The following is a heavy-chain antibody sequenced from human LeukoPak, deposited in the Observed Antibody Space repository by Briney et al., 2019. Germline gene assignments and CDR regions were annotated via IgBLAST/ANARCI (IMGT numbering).Heavy chain of an antibody. Sequence: GGSLRLSCAASGFTFSSYWMHWVRQAPGKGLVWVSRISDGGSTTTYADSVKGRFTISRDNSENTLYLQMNSLRAEDSAVYYCAKGGYSYGYFDYWGQGILVTVSS. CDR3: AKGGYSYGYFDY. D-gene: IGHD5-18*01. J-gene: IGHJ4*02. CDR2: ISDGGSTT. V-gene: IGHV3-74*01. CDR1: GFTFSSYW.